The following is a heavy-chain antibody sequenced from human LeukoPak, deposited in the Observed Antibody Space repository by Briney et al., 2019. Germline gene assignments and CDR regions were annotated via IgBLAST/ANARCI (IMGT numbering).Heavy chain of an antibody. V-gene: IGHV3-48*01. CDR2: ISSSSSTI. J-gene: IGHJ4*02. D-gene: IGHD3-10*01. CDR1: GFTFSNYW. Sequence: PGGSLRLSCAASGFTFSNYWMNWVRQAPGKGLEWVSYISSSSSTIYYADSVKGRFTISRDNAKNSLYLQMNSLRAEDTAVYYCARIITIGDYWGQGTLVTVSS. CDR3: ARIITIGDY.